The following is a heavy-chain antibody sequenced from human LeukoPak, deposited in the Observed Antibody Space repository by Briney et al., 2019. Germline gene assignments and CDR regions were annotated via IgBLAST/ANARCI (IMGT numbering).Heavy chain of an antibody. CDR2: IIPIFGTA. CDR3: AIGSSSSWYTTDY. V-gene: IGHV1-69*05. Sequence: SVKVSCKASGGTFSSYAISWVRQAPGQGLEWMGGIIPIFGTANYAQKFQGRVTITTDESTSTAYMGLSSLRSEDTAVYYCAIGSSSSWYTTDYWGQGTLVTVSS. D-gene: IGHD6-13*01. J-gene: IGHJ4*02. CDR1: GGTFSSYA.